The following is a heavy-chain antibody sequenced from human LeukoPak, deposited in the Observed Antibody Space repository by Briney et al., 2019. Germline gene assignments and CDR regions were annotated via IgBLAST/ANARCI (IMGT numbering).Heavy chain of an antibody. CDR2: IYYSGST. V-gene: IGHV4-39*01. D-gene: IGHD6-19*01. J-gene: IGHJ5*02. Sequence: KPSETLSLTCTVSGGSISNSGYYWGWIRQPPGKGLEWIGSIYYSGSTYYNPSLKSRVTISVDTSKNQFSLKLSSVTAADTAVYYCARHSRAVAGTGGWFDPWGQGTLVTVSS. CDR3: ARHSRAVAGTGGWFDP. CDR1: GGSISNSGYY.